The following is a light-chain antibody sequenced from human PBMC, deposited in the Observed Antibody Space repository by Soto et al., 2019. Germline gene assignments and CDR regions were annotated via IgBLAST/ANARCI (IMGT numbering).Light chain of an antibody. CDR1: QSVSNY. J-gene: IGKJ2*01. CDR2: DAS. V-gene: IGKV3-11*01. Sequence: ESVLTLSPVTLSWTTGDRGTLSFRTSQSVSNYLAWYQQIPGQAPRLLIYDASKRATGIPARFSGGGSGTDFTLTIISLEPEDIAVYFCQLRDHLPTLGQGTKVDIK. CDR3: QLRDHLPT.